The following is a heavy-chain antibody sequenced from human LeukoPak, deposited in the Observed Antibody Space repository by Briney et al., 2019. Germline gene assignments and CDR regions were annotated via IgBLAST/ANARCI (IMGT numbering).Heavy chain of an antibody. CDR3: ARDQYSSSWYDAPGYFDL. CDR1: GYTFTSYG. Sequence: GASVKVSCKASGYTFTSYGISWVRQAPGQGLEWMGWISAYNGNTNYAQKLQGRVTMTTDTSTSTAYMELRSLRSDDTAVYYCARDQYSSSWYDAPGYFDLWGRGTLVTVSS. V-gene: IGHV1-18*01. J-gene: IGHJ2*01. D-gene: IGHD6-13*01. CDR2: ISAYNGNT.